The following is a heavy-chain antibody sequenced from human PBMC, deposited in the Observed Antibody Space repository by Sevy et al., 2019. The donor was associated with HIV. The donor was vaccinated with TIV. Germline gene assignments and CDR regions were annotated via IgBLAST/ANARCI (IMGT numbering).Heavy chain of an antibody. CDR3: ARLEVDPRPRYYYDSSRTPFDY. Sequence: GESLKISCKGSGYSFTSYWIGWVRQMPGKGLEWMGIIYPGDSDTRYSPSFQGQVTISADKSISTAYLQWSSLKASDTAMYYCARLEVDPRPRYYYDSSRTPFDYWGQGTLVTVSS. CDR1: GYSFTSYW. D-gene: IGHD3-22*01. J-gene: IGHJ4*02. V-gene: IGHV5-51*01. CDR2: IYPGDSDT.